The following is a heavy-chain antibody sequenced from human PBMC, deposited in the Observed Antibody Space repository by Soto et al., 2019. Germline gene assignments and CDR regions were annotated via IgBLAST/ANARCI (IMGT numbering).Heavy chain of an antibody. CDR2: LGGSNRDT. Sequence: EEQLLQSGGGLVQPGGSLRLSCAASGFTFSDYAMSWVRQAPGKGLEWVSALGGSNRDTHYAASVEGRFTVSRDNSKSTLFLQMNSLRVEDTAIYYCAVGGHIDYCGQGTLVTVSS. J-gene: IGHJ4*02. CDR3: AVGGHIDY. D-gene: IGHD3-16*01. CDR1: GFTFSDYA. V-gene: IGHV3-23*01.